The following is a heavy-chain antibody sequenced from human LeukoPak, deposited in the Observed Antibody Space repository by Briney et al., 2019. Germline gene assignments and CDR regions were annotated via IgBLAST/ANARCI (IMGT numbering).Heavy chain of an antibody. CDR1: GGSLSSYY. CDR3: ARCSGYSNWFDP. V-gene: IGHV4-59*01. J-gene: IGHJ5*02. D-gene: IGHD3-22*01. Sequence: SETLSLTCTVSGGSLSSYYWSWIRQPPGKGLEWMGYIYYSGSTNYNPSLKSRVTISVDTSKNQLYLKLSSVTAADTAVYYCARCSGYSNWFDPWGQGTLVTVSS. CDR2: IYYSGST.